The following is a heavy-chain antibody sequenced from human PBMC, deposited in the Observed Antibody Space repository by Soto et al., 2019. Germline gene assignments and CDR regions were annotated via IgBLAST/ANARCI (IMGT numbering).Heavy chain of an antibody. CDR1: GYFILKVYY. CDR3: AREKGHSNPFDI. CDR2: VYQKGST. V-gene: IGHV4-38-2*02. J-gene: IGHJ4*02. D-gene: IGHD4-4*01. Sequence: GALTLACSAYGYFILKVYYWAWVRQTPGKGVGRLGSVYQKGSTYYYPSIEKRVTILVDIAKNHFSMGLNSGAAAFAGVYFCAREKGHSNPFDIWGPGMLVTVSS.